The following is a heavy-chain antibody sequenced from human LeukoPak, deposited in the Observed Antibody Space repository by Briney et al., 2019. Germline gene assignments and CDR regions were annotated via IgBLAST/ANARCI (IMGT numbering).Heavy chain of an antibody. D-gene: IGHD3-9*01. V-gene: IGHV1-69*04. CDR3: ARSVWTNYDILTAHGDGAFDI. Sequence: GSSVKVSCKASGGTFSSYAISWVRQAPGQGLEWMGRIIPILGIANYAQKFQGRVTITADKSTSTAYMELSSLRSDDTAVYYCARSVWTNYDILTAHGDGAFDIWGQGTMVTVSS. CDR2: IIPILGIA. CDR1: GGTFSSYA. J-gene: IGHJ3*02.